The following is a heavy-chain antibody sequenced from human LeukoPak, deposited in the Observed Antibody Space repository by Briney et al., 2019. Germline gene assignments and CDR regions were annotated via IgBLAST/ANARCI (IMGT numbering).Heavy chain of an antibody. D-gene: IGHD3-3*01. CDR3: ARDRGVGVNYYYYYIDV. CDR1: GGTFSSYA. J-gene: IGHJ6*03. Sequence: SVKVSCKASGGTFSSYAISWVRQAPGQGLEWMGGIIPIFGTANYAQKFQGRVTITTDESTSTAYMELSSLRSEDTAVYYCARDRGVGVNYYYYYIDVWGKGTTVTVSS. V-gene: IGHV1-69*05. CDR2: IIPIFGTA.